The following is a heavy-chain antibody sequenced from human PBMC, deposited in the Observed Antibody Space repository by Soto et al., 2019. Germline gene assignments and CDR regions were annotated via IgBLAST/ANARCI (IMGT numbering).Heavy chain of an antibody. Sequence: ASVKVSCKDSGYTFTGYYMHWVRQAPGQGLEWMGWINPNSAGTNYAQKFQGRVTMTRDTSISTAYMELSRLRSDDTAVYYCAXPPRYSGYGAAVAGSLPRYDYWGQGTLVTVSS. D-gene: IGHD5-12*01. J-gene: IGHJ4*02. V-gene: IGHV1-2*02. CDR2: INPNSAGT. CDR3: AXPPRYSGYGAAVAGSLPRYDY. CDR1: GYTFTGYY.